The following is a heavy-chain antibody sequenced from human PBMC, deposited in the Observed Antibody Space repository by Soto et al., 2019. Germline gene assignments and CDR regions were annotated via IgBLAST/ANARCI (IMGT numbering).Heavy chain of an antibody. J-gene: IGHJ6*02. Sequence: EVQLLESGGGLVQPGGSLRLSCAASGFTFSSYAMSWVRQAPGKGLEWVSAISGSGGSTYYADSVKGWFTISSDNSKNTLYLQMNSLRAEDTAVYYCAKFLVATGRQTYCYYYGMDVWGQGTTVTVSS. CDR2: ISGSGGST. CDR3: AKFLVATGRQTYCYYYGMDV. V-gene: IGHV3-23*01. D-gene: IGHD5-12*01. CDR1: GFTFSSYA.